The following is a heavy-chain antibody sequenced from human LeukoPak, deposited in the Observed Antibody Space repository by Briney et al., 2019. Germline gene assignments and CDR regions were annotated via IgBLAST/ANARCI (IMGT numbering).Heavy chain of an antibody. J-gene: IGHJ3*02. Sequence: GGSLRLSCAASGFTFSSNYMSWVRQAPGKGLGWVSVICSGGSTYYSDSAEGRVTISSHKSKNTMYLQMNSLRAEDTAVYYCARVRGLLWLGELLSDAFDIWGQGTMVTVSS. D-gene: IGHD3-10*01. CDR3: ARVRGLLWLGELLSDAFDI. CDR2: ICSGGST. V-gene: IGHV3-53*04. CDR1: GFTFSSNY.